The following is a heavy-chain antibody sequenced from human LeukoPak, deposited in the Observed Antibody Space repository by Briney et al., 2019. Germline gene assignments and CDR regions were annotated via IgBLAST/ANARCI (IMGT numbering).Heavy chain of an antibody. V-gene: IGHV3-30*01. D-gene: IGHD3-9*01. CDR3: ARDRTIFFPEYYFDY. CDR2: ISYDGSNK. J-gene: IGHJ4*02. Sequence: PGGSLRLSCAASGFTFSSYAMHWVRQAPGKGLEWVAVISYDGSNKYYADSVKGRSTISRDNSKNTLYLQMNSLRAEDTAVYYCARDRTIFFPEYYFDYWGQGTLVTVSS. CDR1: GFTFSSYA.